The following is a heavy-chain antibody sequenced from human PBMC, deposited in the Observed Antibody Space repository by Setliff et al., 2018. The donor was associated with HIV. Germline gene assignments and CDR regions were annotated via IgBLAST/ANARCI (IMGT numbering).Heavy chain of an antibody. J-gene: IGHJ4*02. CDR1: NVAISSNSYY. D-gene: IGHD3-10*01. Sequence: PSETLSLTCAVYNVAISSNSYYRGWIRQPPGKGLEWIGSISQSGTTYYSPSLKNRVTISVDTSRNRFSLKLGSVSASDTANYYCARQPLYFGEPYYFDYWGLGTLVTVS. V-gene: IGHV4-39*01. CDR3: ARQPLYFGEPYYFDY. CDR2: ISQSGTT.